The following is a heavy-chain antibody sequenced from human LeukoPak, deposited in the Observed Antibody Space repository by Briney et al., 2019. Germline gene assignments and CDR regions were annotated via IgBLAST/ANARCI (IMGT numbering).Heavy chain of an antibody. Sequence: GGSLRLSCAASGSTFSSYGMHWVRQAPGKGLEWVAFIRYDGSNKYYADSVKGRFTISRDNSKNTLYLQMNSLRAEDTAVYYCAKDARRFLGYYYYMDVWGKGTTVTVSS. CDR1: GSTFSSYG. J-gene: IGHJ6*03. D-gene: IGHD3-3*01. CDR2: IRYDGSNK. V-gene: IGHV3-30*02. CDR3: AKDARRFLGYYYYMDV.